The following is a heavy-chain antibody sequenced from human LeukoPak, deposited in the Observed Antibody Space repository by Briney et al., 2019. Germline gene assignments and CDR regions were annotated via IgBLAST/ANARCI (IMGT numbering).Heavy chain of an antibody. V-gene: IGHV5-51*01. CDR1: GYSFTNYW. D-gene: IGHD6-19*01. CDR3: ARGGIGIAVAGSIDY. J-gene: IGHJ4*02. CDR2: IYPADSDT. Sequence: GESLKISCKGSGYSFTNYWIGWVRQMPGKGLEWMGIIYPADSDTRYSPSFQGQVTLSADKSISTAYLQWSSLKASDTAMYYCARGGIGIAVAGSIDYWGQGTLVTVSS.